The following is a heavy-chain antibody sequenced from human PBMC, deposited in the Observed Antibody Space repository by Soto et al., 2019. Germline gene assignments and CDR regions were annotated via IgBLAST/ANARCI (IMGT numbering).Heavy chain of an antibody. V-gene: IGHV4-4*02. CDR2: IYHSGST. Sequence: SETLSLTCAVSGGSISSSNWWSWVRQPPGKGLEWIGEIYHSGSTNYNPSLKSRVTISVDKSKNQFSLKLSSVTAADTAVYYCARDRSSSSWFDAFDIWGQGTMVTV. CDR3: ARDRSSSSWFDAFDI. CDR1: GGSISSSNW. D-gene: IGHD6-13*01. J-gene: IGHJ3*02.